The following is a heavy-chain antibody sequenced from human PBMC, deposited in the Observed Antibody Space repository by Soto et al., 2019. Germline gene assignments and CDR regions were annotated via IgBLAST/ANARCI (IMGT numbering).Heavy chain of an antibody. Sequence: EVQLVASGGGLVQPGRSLSLACAASGFNFDDYAMRWVLQPPGKGLEWVAGITWNSGRSDYADSVKGRFTISRDSAKNPLYLQKNSLRPEDTVLYYLAKSLGAAGHSDYWGQGTLVTVSS. V-gene: IGHV3-9*01. D-gene: IGHD3-16*01. J-gene: IGHJ4*02. CDR1: GFNFDDYA. CDR3: AKSLGAAGHSDY. CDR2: ITWNSGRS.